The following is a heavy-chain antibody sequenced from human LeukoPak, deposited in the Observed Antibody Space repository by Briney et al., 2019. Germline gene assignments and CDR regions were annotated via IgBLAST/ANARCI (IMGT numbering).Heavy chain of an antibody. CDR3: ARESWGIAAAGIGSVEGFDP. D-gene: IGHD6-13*01. Sequence: PSETLSLTCTVSGGSISSYYWSWIRQPPGKGLEWIGYIYYSGSTNYNPSLKSRVTISVDTSKNQFSLKLSSVTAADTAVYYCARESWGIAAAGIGSVEGFDPWGQGTLVTVSS. J-gene: IGHJ5*02. CDR1: GGSISSYY. V-gene: IGHV4-59*01. CDR2: IYYSGST.